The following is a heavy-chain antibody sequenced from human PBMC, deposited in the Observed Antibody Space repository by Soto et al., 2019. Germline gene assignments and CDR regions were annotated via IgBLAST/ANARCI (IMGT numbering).Heavy chain of an antibody. CDR1: GYTFTSYS. CDR2: ISVYNGNT. V-gene: IGHV1-18*04. D-gene: IGHD3-22*01. J-gene: IGHJ4*02. CDR3: ARADSYYDSSGYYYAH. Sequence: ASVKVSCKASGYTFTSYSITWVRQAPGQGLEWMGWISVYNGNTNYAHKLQGRVTMTTDTSASTAFMGLKSLRSDDTAVYYCARADSYYDSSGYYYAHWGQGTLVTVSS.